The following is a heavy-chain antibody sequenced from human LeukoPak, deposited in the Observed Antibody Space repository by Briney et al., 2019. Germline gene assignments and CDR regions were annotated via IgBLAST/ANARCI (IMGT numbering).Heavy chain of an antibody. Sequence: ASVKVSCKASGYTFNTFGISWVRQAPGQGLEWMGWINPYNDNTNYAQKFQGRITMTTDTSTSTAYMELRSLRSDDTAVFYCARGDVLHCSGGGCYPVYYYYGMDVWGQGTTVTVSS. CDR3: ARGDVLHCSGGGCYPVYYYYGMDV. D-gene: IGHD2-15*01. CDR1: GYTFNTFG. J-gene: IGHJ6*02. V-gene: IGHV1-18*01. CDR2: INPYNDNT.